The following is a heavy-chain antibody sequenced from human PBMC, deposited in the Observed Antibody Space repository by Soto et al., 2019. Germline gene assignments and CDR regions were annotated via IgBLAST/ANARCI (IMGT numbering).Heavy chain of an antibody. D-gene: IGHD2-15*01. CDR2: IWYDGSNK. V-gene: IGHV3-33*01. CDR1: GFTFSRYG. Sequence: GGSLRLSCAASGFTFSRYGMHWVRQAPGKGLEWVAVIWYDGSNKYYADSVKGRFTISRDNSKNTLYLQMNSLRAEDTAVYYCARGPVVVVAATHNWFDPWGQGTLVTVSS. J-gene: IGHJ5*02. CDR3: ARGPVVVVAATHNWFDP.